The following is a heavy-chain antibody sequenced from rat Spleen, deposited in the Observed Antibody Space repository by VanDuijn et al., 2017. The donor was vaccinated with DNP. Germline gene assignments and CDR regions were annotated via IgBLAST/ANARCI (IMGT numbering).Heavy chain of an antibody. J-gene: IGHJ2*01. CDR3: ARWTRYFDY. Sequence: EVQLQESGSGLGKPSKSLSLTCSFPGYSFLINFWGWIRKFPGNKMEYIGHISYSGSINSNQSLKSRISITRETSKNHFFLHLNSVTSEDTATYYCARWTRYFDYWGQGVMVTVSS. V-gene: IGHV3-1*01. D-gene: IGHD1-7*01. CDR2: ISYSGSI. CDR1: GYSFLINF.